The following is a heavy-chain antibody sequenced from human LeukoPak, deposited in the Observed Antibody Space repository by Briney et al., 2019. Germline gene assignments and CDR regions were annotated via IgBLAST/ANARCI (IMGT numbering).Heavy chain of an antibody. CDR3: ARLVLLPDY. V-gene: IGHV4-39*01. D-gene: IGHD2-15*01. Sequence: SETLSLTCTVSGGSISSSSYFWGWIRQPQGKGLEWIGTIYYSGTTYNNPSLKSRVTISVDTSKNQFSLKLSSVTAADTAVYYCARLVLLPDYWGKGTLVTVSS. J-gene: IGHJ4*02. CDR1: GGSISSSSYF. CDR2: IYYSGTT.